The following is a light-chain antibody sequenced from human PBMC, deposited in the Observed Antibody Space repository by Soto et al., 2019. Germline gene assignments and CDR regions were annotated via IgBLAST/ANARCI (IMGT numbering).Light chain of an antibody. Sequence: EIVLTQSPGPLSLSPGERATLSCRASQSVSSSYLAWYQQKPGQAPRPLIYGASSRAIGIPDRFSGSGSGTDFTLTISRLEPEEFAVYYWQQYGSSPWTFGQGTKVEIK. J-gene: IGKJ1*01. CDR2: GAS. CDR1: QSVSSSY. CDR3: QQYGSSPWT. V-gene: IGKV3-20*01.